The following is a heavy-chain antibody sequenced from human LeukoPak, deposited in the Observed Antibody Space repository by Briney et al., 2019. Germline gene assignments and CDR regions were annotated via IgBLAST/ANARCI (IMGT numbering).Heavy chain of an antibody. CDR1: GFTVSSNY. J-gene: IGHJ4*02. D-gene: IGHD6-19*01. V-gene: IGHV3-53*01. Sequence: PGGSLRLSCAASGFTVSSNYMSWVRQAPGKGLEWVSVIYSGGSTYYADSVKGRFTISRDNSKNTLYLQMNSLRAEDAAVYYCAKDMLGRAVAGNFDYWGQGTLVTVSS. CDR2: IYSGGST. CDR3: AKDMLGRAVAGNFDY.